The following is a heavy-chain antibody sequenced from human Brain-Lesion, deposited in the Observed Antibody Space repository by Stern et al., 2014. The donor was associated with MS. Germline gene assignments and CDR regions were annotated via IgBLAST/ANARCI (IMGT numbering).Heavy chain of an antibody. D-gene: IGHD2-15*01. J-gene: IGHJ5*02. CDR3: ARDRTCTGGSCYGT. CDR2: IYSGGGT. Sequence: VQLVESGGKLIQPGASLRISCAASGFSVSNNYMTWVRQAPGKGLEWVCRIYSGGGTYYADPVKDRFTITRDNSKNTLYLQMNNLRAEDTAVYYCARDRTCTGGSCYGTWGQGTLVTVSS. CDR1: GFSVSNNY. V-gene: IGHV3-53*01.